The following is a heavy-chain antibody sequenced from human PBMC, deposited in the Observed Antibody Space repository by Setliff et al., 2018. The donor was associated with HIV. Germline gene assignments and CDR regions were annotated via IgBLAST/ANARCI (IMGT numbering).Heavy chain of an antibody. CDR1: GYSINSGYY. J-gene: IGHJ4*02. D-gene: IGHD6-19*01. CDR3: ARDTGYSSGWEGSFDY. CDR2: IYHSGST. V-gene: IGHV4-38-2*02. Sequence: RLETLSLTCAVSGYSINSGYYWGWIRQPPGKGLEWIGSIYHSGSTYYNPSLKSRVTISVDTSKNQFSLKLSSLTAADTAVYYCARDTGYSSGWEGSFDYWGQGTLVTVSS.